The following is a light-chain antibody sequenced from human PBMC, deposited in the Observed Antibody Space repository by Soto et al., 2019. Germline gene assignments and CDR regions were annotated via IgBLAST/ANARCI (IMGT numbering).Light chain of an antibody. Sequence: QAALTQPPSASGSPGQSVAISCTGTISDVGGYNYVSWYQQHPGKALKLMIYEVNKRPSGVPDRFSGSKSGNTASLTVSGLQDEDEADYYCSSYAGSSNVFGTGTKLTVL. CDR2: EVN. J-gene: IGLJ1*01. CDR3: SSYAGSSNV. V-gene: IGLV2-8*01. CDR1: ISDVGGYNY.